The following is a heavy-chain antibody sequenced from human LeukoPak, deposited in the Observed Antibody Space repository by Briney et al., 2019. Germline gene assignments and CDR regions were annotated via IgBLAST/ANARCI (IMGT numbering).Heavy chain of an antibody. CDR1: GFTFSTYA. Sequence: PGGSLRLSCAASGFTFSTYAMHWVRQAPGKGLDLVSAISTDLVSTYYANSVKGRFTISRDNSKNTLYLQMGSLRTEDMAVYYCARDAEGPLDVWGKGTTVTISS. CDR3: ARDAEGPLDV. J-gene: IGHJ6*04. D-gene: IGHD1-14*01. V-gene: IGHV3-64*01. CDR2: ISTDLVST.